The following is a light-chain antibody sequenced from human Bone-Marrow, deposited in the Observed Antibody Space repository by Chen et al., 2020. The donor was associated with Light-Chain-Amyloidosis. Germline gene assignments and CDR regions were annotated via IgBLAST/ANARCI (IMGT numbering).Light chain of an antibody. CDR2: EDI. CDR1: SSDVGSYNL. J-gene: IGLJ3*02. V-gene: IGLV2-23*01. Sequence: QYALTQPASVSGSPGQSITISCTGTSSDVGSYNLVSWYQQHPGKAPKLMIYEDIKRPSGVSNRFSGSKSGNTASLTISGLQAEDEADYYCCSYAGSSTPWVFGGGTKLTVL. CDR3: CSYAGSSTPWV.